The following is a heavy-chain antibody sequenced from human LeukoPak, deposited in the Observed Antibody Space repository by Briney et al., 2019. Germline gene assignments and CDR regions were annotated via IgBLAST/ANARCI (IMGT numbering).Heavy chain of an antibody. D-gene: IGHD3-16*02. J-gene: IGHJ4*02. CDR3: ARDLMITFGGVIVTPGY. CDR1: GFTFSSYS. Sequence: GGSLRLSCAASGFTFSSYSMNWVRQAPGKGLEWVSSISSSSSYIYHADSVKGRFTISRDNAKNSLYLQMNSLRAEDTAVYYCARDLMITFGGVIVTPGYWGQGTLVTVSS. CDR2: ISSSSSYI. V-gene: IGHV3-21*01.